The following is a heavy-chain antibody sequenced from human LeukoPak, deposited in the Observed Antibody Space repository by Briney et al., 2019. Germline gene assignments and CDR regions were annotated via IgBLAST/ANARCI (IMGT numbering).Heavy chain of an antibody. J-gene: IGHJ3*02. CDR3: ARVDDLDAFDM. CDR1: GVTFSSYA. Sequence: GGSLRLSCAASGVTFSSYAMHWVRQAPGKGLEWVAVISDDGSNKYYADSVKGRFAISRDNSKNTLYLQMNSLRGDDTAVYYCARVDDLDAFDMWGQGTMVTVSS. CDR2: ISDDGSNK. V-gene: IGHV3-30*09. D-gene: IGHD2-2*03.